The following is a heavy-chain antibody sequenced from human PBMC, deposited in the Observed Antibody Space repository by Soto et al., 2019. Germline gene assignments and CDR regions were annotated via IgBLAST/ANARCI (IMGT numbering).Heavy chain of an antibody. V-gene: IGHV3-21*01. Sequence: GSLSLSCVASGFTFISYSMNWVRQAPGKGLEWVSSISSSSDYIYYADSMKGRFTISRDNAKNSLYLQMNSLRAEDTAVYYCARSWRIVATTGTFWYFDLWGRGTLVTVSS. J-gene: IGHJ2*01. CDR3: ARSWRIVATTGTFWYFDL. CDR2: ISSSSDYI. CDR1: GFTFISYS. D-gene: IGHD5-12*01.